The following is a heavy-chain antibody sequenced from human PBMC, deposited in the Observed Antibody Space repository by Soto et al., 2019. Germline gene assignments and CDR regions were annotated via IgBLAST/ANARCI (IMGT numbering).Heavy chain of an antibody. J-gene: IGHJ4*02. CDR1: GYTFTSYD. Sequence: QVQLVQSGAEVKKPGASVKVSCKASGYTFTSYDINWVRQATGQGLEWMGWMNPNSGNTGYAQKFQGGVTMTRNTSISRAYMELSSLRSEDTAVYCCARRATVTTSFLGYWGQGTLVTVSS. CDR2: MNPNSGNT. CDR3: ARRATVTTSFLGY. D-gene: IGHD4-17*01. V-gene: IGHV1-8*01.